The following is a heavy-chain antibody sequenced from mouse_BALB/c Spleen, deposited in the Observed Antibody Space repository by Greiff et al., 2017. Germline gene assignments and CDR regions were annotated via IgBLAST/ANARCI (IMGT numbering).Heavy chain of an antibody. Sequence: VKLMESGAELVRPGTSVKVSCKASGYAFTNYLIEWVKQRPGQGLEWIGVINPGSGGTNYNEKFKGKATLTADKSSSTAYMQLSSLTSDDSAVYFCARGNRYDEGAMDYWGQGTSVTVSS. CDR2: INPGSGGT. CDR1: GYAFTNYL. D-gene: IGHD2-14*01. J-gene: IGHJ4*01. V-gene: IGHV1-54*01. CDR3: ARGNRYDEGAMDY.